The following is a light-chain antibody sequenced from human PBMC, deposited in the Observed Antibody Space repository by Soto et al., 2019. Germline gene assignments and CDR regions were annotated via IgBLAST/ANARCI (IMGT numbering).Light chain of an antibody. V-gene: IGLV2-18*02. CDR2: EVS. Sequence: QSALTQPPSVSGSPGQSVTISCTGTSSDVGTYNRVSWYQQTPGTAPKLMIYEVSNRPSGVPDRISGSKSGNTASLTISGLQAEDEADYYCSSYTNSNHWVFGGGTKVTVL. J-gene: IGLJ3*02. CDR1: SSDVGTYNR. CDR3: SSYTNSNHWV.